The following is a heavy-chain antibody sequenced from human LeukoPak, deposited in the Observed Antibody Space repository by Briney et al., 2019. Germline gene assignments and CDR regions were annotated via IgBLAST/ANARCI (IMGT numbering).Heavy chain of an antibody. Sequence: GRSLRLSCAASGFTFSSYGMHWVRQAPGKGLEWVAVISYDGSNKYYADSVKGRFTISRDNSKNTLYLQMNSLRAEDTAVYYCARFGNPYGDYVPGFYGLEYWGQGTLVTVSS. CDR3: ARFGNPYGDYVPGFYGLEY. D-gene: IGHD4-17*01. CDR2: ISYDGSNK. J-gene: IGHJ4*02. CDR1: GFTFSSYG. V-gene: IGHV3-30*03.